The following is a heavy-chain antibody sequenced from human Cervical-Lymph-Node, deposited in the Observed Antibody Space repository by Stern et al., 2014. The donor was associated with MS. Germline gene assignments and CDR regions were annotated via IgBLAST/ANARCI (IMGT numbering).Heavy chain of an antibody. D-gene: IGHD2/OR15-2a*01. Sequence: EVQLVESGGGLVQPGGSLRLSCAASRFTVSSNYMTWVRRAPGKGLEWVSVIYIGGSAYYADSVKGRFTISRDNSKNTLDLQMNSLTVEDTAVYYCARGVFNTFYFDYWGQGTLVTVSS. J-gene: IGHJ4*02. CDR2: IYIGGSA. V-gene: IGHV3-53*01. CDR3: ARGVFNTFYFDY. CDR1: RFTVSSNY.